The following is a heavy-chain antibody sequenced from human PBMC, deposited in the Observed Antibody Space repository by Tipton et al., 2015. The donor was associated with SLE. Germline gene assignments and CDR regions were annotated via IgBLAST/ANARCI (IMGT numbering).Heavy chain of an antibody. CDR1: GGSFSGYY. D-gene: IGHD4-23*01. CDR3: ARNHGGNPFDY. J-gene: IGHJ4*02. V-gene: IGHV4-34*01. CDR2: ISHSGST. Sequence: LRLSCAVYGGSFSGYYWSWIRQPPGKGLEWIGEISHSGSTNYNPSLKSRVTISVDTSKNQFSLKLSSVTAADTAVYYCARNHGGNPFDYWGQGTLVTVSS.